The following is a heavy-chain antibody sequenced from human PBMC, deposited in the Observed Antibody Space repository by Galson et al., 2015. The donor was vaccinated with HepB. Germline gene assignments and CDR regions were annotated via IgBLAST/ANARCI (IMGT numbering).Heavy chain of an antibody. V-gene: IGHV3-74*01. Sequence: SLRLSCAASGFTFSSYGMHWVRQAPGKGLEWVSRINSDGSSTSYADSVKGRFTISRDNAKNTLYLQMNSLRAEDTAVYYCARTGRWYEITHWGQGTLVTVSS. CDR1: GFTFSSYG. D-gene: IGHD1-14*01. CDR2: INSDGSST. J-gene: IGHJ4*02. CDR3: ARTGRWYEITH.